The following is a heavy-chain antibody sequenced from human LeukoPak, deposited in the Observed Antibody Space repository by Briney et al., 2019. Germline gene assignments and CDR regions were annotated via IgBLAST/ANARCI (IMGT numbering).Heavy chain of an antibody. V-gene: IGHV3-53*01. J-gene: IGHJ4*02. CDR3: AREVGVVGATCDY. CDR2: IYRGANT. Sequence: GGSLRLSCAASGFTFSDYYMSWIRQAPGKGLEWVSVIYRGANTYYADSVKGRFTISRDISRNTLYLQLNSLRADDTAVYYCAREVGVVGATCDYWGQGTLVTVSS. D-gene: IGHD1-26*01. CDR1: GFTFSDYY.